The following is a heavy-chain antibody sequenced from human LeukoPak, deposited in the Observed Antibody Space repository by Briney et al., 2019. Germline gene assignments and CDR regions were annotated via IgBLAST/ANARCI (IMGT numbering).Heavy chain of an antibody. Sequence: GRSLRLSCAASGFTFSSYGMHWVRQAPGKGLEWVAVIWYDGSNKYYADSVKGRFTISRDNSKNTLYLQMNSLRAEDTAVYYCARASNVVVPAAILDYWGQGTLVTVSS. J-gene: IGHJ4*02. V-gene: IGHV3-33*01. CDR2: IWYDGSNK. D-gene: IGHD2-2*01. CDR1: GFTFSSYG. CDR3: ARASNVVVPAAILDY.